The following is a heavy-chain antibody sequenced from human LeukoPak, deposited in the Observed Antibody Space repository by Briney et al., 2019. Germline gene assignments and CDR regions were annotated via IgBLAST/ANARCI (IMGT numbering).Heavy chain of an antibody. D-gene: IGHD3-3*01. CDR1: GGTFSSYA. Sequence: SVKVSCKASGGTFSSYAISWVRQAPGQGLEWMGRIIPIFGTANYAQKFQGRVTITTDESTSTAYMELSSLRSEDTAVYYCARTPITISPFTWFYPWGQGTLVTVSS. CDR3: ARTPITISPFTWFYP. J-gene: IGHJ5*02. CDR2: IIPIFGTA. V-gene: IGHV1-69*05.